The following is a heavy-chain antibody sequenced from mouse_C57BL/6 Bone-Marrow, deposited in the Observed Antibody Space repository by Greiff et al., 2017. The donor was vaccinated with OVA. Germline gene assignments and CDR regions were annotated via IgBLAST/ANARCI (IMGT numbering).Heavy chain of an antibody. J-gene: IGHJ2*01. Sequence: VQLQQSGPELVKPGASVKISCKASGYTFTDYYMNWVKQSHGKSLEWIGDINPNNGGTSYNQKFKGKATLTVDKSSSTAYMELRSLTSEDSAVYYCARLGRGFDYWGQGTTRTVSS. CDR2: INPNNGGT. D-gene: IGHD3-3*01. CDR1: GYTFTDYY. CDR3: ARLGRGFDY. V-gene: IGHV1-26*01.